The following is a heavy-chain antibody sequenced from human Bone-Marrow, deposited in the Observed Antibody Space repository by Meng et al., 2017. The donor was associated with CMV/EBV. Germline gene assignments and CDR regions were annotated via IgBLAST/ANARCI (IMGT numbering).Heavy chain of an antibody. V-gene: IGHV3-21*01. CDR2: ISSSSSYI. CDR3: ARGSIVVVIGAFDI. CDR1: GFTFSSYS. J-gene: IGHJ3*02. Sequence: GGSLRLSCAASGFTFSSYSMNWVRQAPGKGLEWVSSISSSSSYIYYADSVKGRLTISRDNAKNSLYLQMNSLRAEDTAVYYCARGSIVVVIGAFDIWGQGTMVTVSS. D-gene: IGHD3-22*01.